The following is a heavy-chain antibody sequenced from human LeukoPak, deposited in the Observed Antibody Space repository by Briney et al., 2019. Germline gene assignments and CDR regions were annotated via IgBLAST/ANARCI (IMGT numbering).Heavy chain of an antibody. J-gene: IGHJ1*01. Sequence: GASVKVSCKASGYTFTGYYMHWVRQAPGQGLEWMGRINPNSGGTNYAQKFQGRVTMTRDTSISTAYMELSRLRSDDTAVYYCVRVTSVTPAEYFQHWGQGTLVTVSS. D-gene: IGHD1-14*01. CDR1: GYTFTGYY. CDR2: INPNSGGT. V-gene: IGHV1-2*06. CDR3: VRVTSVTPAEYFQH.